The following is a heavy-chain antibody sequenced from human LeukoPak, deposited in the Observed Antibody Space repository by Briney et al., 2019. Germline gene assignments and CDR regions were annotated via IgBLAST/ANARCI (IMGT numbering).Heavy chain of an antibody. CDR3: ARKGGHFDY. V-gene: IGHV4-59*01. CDR1: GGSISYYY. Sequence: PSETLSLTCTVSGGSISYYYWSWIRQSPGKGLEWIWYIYYNGSTNYNPSLKSRVTISVDMSKNQFSLKVTSVTAADTAIYYCARKGGHFDYWGQGTLVTVSS. J-gene: IGHJ4*02. CDR2: IYYNGST. D-gene: IGHD2-15*01.